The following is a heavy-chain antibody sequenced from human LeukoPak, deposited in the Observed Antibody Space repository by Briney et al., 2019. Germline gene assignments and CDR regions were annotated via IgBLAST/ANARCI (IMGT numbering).Heavy chain of an antibody. CDR3: AMLAWLNYAFDI. V-gene: IGHV1-18*01. J-gene: IGHJ3*02. CDR2: ISGSTGNT. CDR1: NYAFTRYG. D-gene: IGHD2-8*01. Sequence: VKVSCKVLNYAFTRYGMSRVRQAPGQGLEWMGWISGSTGNTNYAQETQDRVTFTTDTSTSIAYMELRSLRSDDTAVYYCAMLAWLNYAFDIWGQGTMVTVSS.